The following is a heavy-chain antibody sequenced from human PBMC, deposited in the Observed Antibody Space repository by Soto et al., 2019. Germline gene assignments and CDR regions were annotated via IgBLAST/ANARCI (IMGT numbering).Heavy chain of an antibody. V-gene: IGHV4-4*02. CDR3: ATSSSGWYPRY. D-gene: IGHD6-19*01. Sequence: QVQLQESGPGLVKPSGTLSLTCAVSGGSISSSNWWSWVRQPPGKGLEWIGEIYHSGSTNYNPSLKSRVTLSVDKSKNQFSLKLSSVTAAGTAVYYCATSSSGWYPRYWGQGTLVTVSS. CDR2: IYHSGST. CDR1: GGSISSSNW. J-gene: IGHJ4*02.